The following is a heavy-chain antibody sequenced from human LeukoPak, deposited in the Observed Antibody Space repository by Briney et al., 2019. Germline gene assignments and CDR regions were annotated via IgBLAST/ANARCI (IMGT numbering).Heavy chain of an antibody. D-gene: IGHD2-2*01. J-gene: IGHJ4*02. CDR2: IRYDGSNK. CDR3: AKDRESYYCINTNCYLDY. CDR1: GFTFAGYA. V-gene: IGHV3-30*02. Sequence: GGSLRLSCAASGFTFAGYAMTWVRQAPGKGLEWVAFIRYDGSNKYYADSVKGRFTISRDNSKNTLYLQMNSLRAEDTAVYYCAKDRESYYCINTNCYLDYWGQGTLVTVSS.